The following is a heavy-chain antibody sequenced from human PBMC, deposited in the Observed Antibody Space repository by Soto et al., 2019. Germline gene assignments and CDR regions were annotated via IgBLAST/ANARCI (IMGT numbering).Heavy chain of an antibody. D-gene: IGHD5-18*01. CDR2: LYSGGST. V-gene: IGHV3-53*02. CDR3: ARSATADDALDI. CDR1: GLSVGSNY. Sequence: EVQRVETGGGGIQPGGSLRLSCAASGLSVGSNYMNWVRQAPGKGLEWVSILYSGGSTYYEDSVKGRSSISRDNSRNTPYLPMNSLRVEDTALYCCARSATADDALDIWGQGTTVILSS. J-gene: IGHJ3*02.